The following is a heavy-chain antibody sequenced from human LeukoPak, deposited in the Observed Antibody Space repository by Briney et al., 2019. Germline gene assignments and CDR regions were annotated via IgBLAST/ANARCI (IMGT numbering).Heavy chain of an antibody. V-gene: IGHV5-51*01. CDR1: GYSFTSYW. Sequence: HGESLKISCKGSGYSFTSYWIGWVRQMPGKGLEWMGIIYPGDSDTRYSPSFQGQVTISADKSISTAYLQWSSLKASDTAMYYCARGSVEMATPFNYWGQGTLVTVSS. CDR3: ARGSVEMATPFNY. J-gene: IGHJ4*02. D-gene: IGHD5-24*01. CDR2: IYPGDSDT.